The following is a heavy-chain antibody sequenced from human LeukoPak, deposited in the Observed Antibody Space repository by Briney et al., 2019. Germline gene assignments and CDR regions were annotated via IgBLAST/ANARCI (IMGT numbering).Heavy chain of an antibody. J-gene: IGHJ3*02. V-gene: IGHV4-39*07. Sequence: SETLSLTCTVSGGSISSSSYYWGWIRQPPGKGLEWIGSIYYSGSTYYNPSLKSRVTISVDTSKNQFSLKLSSVTAADTAVYYCARDHWGTVTGAFDIWGQGTMVTVSS. D-gene: IGHD4-17*01. CDR1: GGSISSSSYY. CDR3: ARDHWGTVTGAFDI. CDR2: IYYSGST.